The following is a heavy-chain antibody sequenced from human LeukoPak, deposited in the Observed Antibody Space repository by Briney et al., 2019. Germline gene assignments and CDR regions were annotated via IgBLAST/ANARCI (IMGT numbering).Heavy chain of an antibody. J-gene: IGHJ2*01. D-gene: IGHD3-16*01. CDR1: GGSISSSY. V-gene: IGHV4-59*08. Sequence: SETLTVTCTVPGGSISSSYWSWIRQPPGKGLEWIGYIYYSGSTNNNSSPKHRVTISVDTSKNQFSLKLSSVTAADTAVYYCARQRGRGARCFDLWGRGAL. CDR2: IYYSGST. CDR3: ARQRGRGARCFDL.